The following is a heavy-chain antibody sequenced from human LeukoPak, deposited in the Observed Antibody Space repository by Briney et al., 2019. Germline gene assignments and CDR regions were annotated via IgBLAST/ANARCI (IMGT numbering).Heavy chain of an antibody. D-gene: IGHD3-10*02. CDR1: GDSVTSGGYY. V-gene: IGHV4-31*03. CDR3: ARSGLYYPCSGGFHY. J-gene: IGHJ4*02. CDR2: IYYTGST. Sequence: SETLSLTCTVSGDSVTSGGYYWNWIRQHPVKGLEWIGYIYYTGSTNYNPSLKSRINISADTSKNQFSLKLKSVTAADTAIYYCARSGLYYPCSGGFHYWRQGALVSDSS.